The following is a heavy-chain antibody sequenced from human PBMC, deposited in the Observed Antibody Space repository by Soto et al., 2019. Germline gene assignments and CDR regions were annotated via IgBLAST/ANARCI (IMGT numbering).Heavy chain of an antibody. CDR1: GGTFSSYA. V-gene: IGHV1-69*01. D-gene: IGHD6-6*01. Sequence: QVQLVQSGAEVKKPGSSVKVSCKASGGTFSSYAISWVRQAPGQGLEWMGGIIPIFGTANYAQKFQGRVTITADESTSTAYMELRSLRSEDTAVYYCSRDKGEYSSFPSGCFDYWGQGTLVTGSS. J-gene: IGHJ4*02. CDR2: IIPIFGTA. CDR3: SRDKGEYSSFPSGCFDY.